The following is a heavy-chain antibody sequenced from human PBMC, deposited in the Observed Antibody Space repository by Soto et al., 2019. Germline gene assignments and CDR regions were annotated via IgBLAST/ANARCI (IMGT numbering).Heavy chain of an antibody. D-gene: IGHD1-20*01. CDR1: GDSIASGAYY. CDR2: IYYSGST. V-gene: IGHV4-31*03. CDR3: ASVDNRITIDS. J-gene: IGHJ4*02. Sequence: QVQLQESGPGLVKPSQTLSLTCTVSGDSIASGAYYWSWIRHHPGKGLEWIGYIYYSGSTYYNPSLKSRVSISVDTSQNQFSLKLSSLTAADTAVYYYASVDNRITIDSWGPGTLVIVSS.